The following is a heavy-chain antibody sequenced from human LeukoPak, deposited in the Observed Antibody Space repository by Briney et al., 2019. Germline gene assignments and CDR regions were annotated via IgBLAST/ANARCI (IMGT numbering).Heavy chain of an antibody. CDR3: ARVAKERVGGVYYFDY. J-gene: IGHJ4*02. V-gene: IGHV3-13*01. CDR1: GFTFSDYD. CDR2: IGTAGDT. D-gene: IGHD1-1*01. Sequence: GGSLRLSCAASGFTFSDYDMHWVRQATGKGLEWVSAIGTAGDTYYTGSVKGRFTISRENTKNSLYLQMNGLRAGDTAVYYCARVAKERVGGVYYFDYWGQGTLVTVSS.